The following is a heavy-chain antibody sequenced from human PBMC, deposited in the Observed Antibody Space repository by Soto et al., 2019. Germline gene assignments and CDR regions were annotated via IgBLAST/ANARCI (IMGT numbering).Heavy chain of an antibody. J-gene: IGHJ4*02. CDR3: AGEPMNSWYGGGVY. CDR1: GYTFTSYG. Sequence: QVQLVQSGAEVKKPGASVKVSCKASGYTFTSYGISWVRQAPGQGLEWMGWISTYSGHTNYSQNLQGRVTMTNDTPARQTHIELEGPRSEATAAYYFAGEPMNSWYGGGVYWGQGTLVTVSS. V-gene: IGHV1-18*01. CDR2: ISTYSGHT. D-gene: IGHD6-13*01.